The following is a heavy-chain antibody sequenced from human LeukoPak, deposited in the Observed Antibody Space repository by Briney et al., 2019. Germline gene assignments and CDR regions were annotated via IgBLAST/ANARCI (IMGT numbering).Heavy chain of an antibody. Sequence: GGSLRLSCAASGFTFSSYSMNWVRQAPGKGLEWVSSISSSSSCIYYADSVKGRFTISRDNAKNSLYLQMNSLRAEDTAVYYCAKEGSIGVYGPGDAFDIWGQGTMVTVSS. CDR1: GFTFSSYS. J-gene: IGHJ3*02. V-gene: IGHV3-21*01. CDR3: AKEGSIGVYGPGDAFDI. D-gene: IGHD6-6*01. CDR2: ISSSSSCI.